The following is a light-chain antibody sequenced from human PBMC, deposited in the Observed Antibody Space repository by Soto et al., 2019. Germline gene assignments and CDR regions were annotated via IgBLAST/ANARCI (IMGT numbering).Light chain of an antibody. CDR2: GTS. Sequence: AIQMTQSPSSLSASVGDSVTITCRASQAIRTDLGWYQQRPGKAPKLLIYGTSNLQSGVPSRFSGSGSGTDFTLTINSLQPEDFATYYCMQDYSYPRTFGQGTKVDIK. CDR3: MQDYSYPRT. CDR1: QAIRTD. V-gene: IGKV1-6*01. J-gene: IGKJ1*01.